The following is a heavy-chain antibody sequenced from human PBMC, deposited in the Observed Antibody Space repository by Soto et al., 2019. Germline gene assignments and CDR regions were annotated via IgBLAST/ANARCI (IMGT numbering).Heavy chain of an antibody. D-gene: IGHD3-9*01. J-gene: IGHJ6*02. V-gene: IGHV4-30-2*01. Sequence: SETLSLTCAVSGGSISSGGYSWSWIRQPPGKGLEWIGYIYHSGSTYYNPSLKSRVTISVDRSKNQFSLKLSSVTAADTAVHYCARGLVRYFDWFYGMDVWGQGTTVTVSS. CDR2: IYHSGST. CDR1: GGSISSGGYS. CDR3: ARGLVRYFDWFYGMDV.